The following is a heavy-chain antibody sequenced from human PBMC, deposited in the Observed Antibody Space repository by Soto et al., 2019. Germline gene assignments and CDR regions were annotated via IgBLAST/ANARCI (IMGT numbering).Heavy chain of an antibody. J-gene: IGHJ6*03. D-gene: IGHD3-10*01. CDR2: SGGT. V-gene: IGHV4-39*01. Sequence: LQLQVSGPGLVKPSETLSLTCTVSGGSLGSSSYYWGWIRQPPGKGLEWVASSGGTDYNPSLKSRISISVDTSKRQVTLKLSSVTAADTAVYYCARHIRGETMVRGVTTDFYYYYMDVWDKGTTVTVSS. CDR3: ARHIRGETMVRGVTTDFYYYYMDV. CDR1: GGSLGSSSYY.